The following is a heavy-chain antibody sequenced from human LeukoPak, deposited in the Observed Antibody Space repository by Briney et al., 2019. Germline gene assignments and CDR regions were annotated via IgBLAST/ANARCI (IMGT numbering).Heavy chain of an antibody. V-gene: IGHV4-59*12. D-gene: IGHD6-19*01. CDR3: ARNWLVGSDLAYYYYYGMDV. J-gene: IGHJ6*02. CDR1: GGSISSYY. Sequence: DPSETLSLTCTVSGGSISSYYWSWIRQPPGKGLEWIGYIYYSGSTNYNPSLKSRVTISVDKSKNQFSLKLSSVTAADTAVYYCARNWLVGSDLAYYYYYGMDVWGQGTTVTVSS. CDR2: IYYSGST.